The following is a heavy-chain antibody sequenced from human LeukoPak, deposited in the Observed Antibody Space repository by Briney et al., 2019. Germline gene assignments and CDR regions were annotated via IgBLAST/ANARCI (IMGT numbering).Heavy chain of an antibody. J-gene: IGHJ4*02. CDR1: GFTFNSYA. CDR3: AKLWSNYLVFDN. V-gene: IGHV3-23*01. Sequence: GGSLRLSCAASGFTFNSYAMTWVRQAPGKGLEWVSAVSGSGGSTYYPDSVEGRITISRDNSKDTLYLQINSLRVEDTAVYFCAKLWSNYLVFDNWGQGTLVTVSS. CDR2: VSGSGGST. D-gene: IGHD3-10*01.